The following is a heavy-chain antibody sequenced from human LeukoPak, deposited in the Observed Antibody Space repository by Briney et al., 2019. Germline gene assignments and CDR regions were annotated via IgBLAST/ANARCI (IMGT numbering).Heavy chain of an antibody. CDR3: ATNTSNTAFDY. D-gene: IGHD4-11*01. J-gene: IGHJ4*02. CDR2: VYYSGST. V-gene: IGHV4-39*01. Sequence: PSETLSLTCAVSGGSITSGRYYWGWIRQPPGKGLEWIGSVYYSGSTSYNPSLKSRVTISVDTSNNQFSLRLSSVTAADTAVYYCATNTSNTAFDYWGPGTLVNVSS. CDR1: GGSITSGRYY.